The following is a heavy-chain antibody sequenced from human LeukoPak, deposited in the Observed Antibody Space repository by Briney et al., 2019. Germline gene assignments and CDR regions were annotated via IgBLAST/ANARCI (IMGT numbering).Heavy chain of an antibody. CDR3: AKVYKVVRGASDY. J-gene: IGHJ4*02. D-gene: IGHD3-10*01. Sequence: GGSLRLSCAASGFTFSSYAMSWVRQAPGKVLEWVSAISGSGGSTYYADSVKGRFTISRDNSKNTLYLQMNSLRAEDTAVYYCAKVYKVVRGASDYWGQGTLVTVSS. V-gene: IGHV3-23*01. CDR1: GFTFSSYA. CDR2: ISGSGGST.